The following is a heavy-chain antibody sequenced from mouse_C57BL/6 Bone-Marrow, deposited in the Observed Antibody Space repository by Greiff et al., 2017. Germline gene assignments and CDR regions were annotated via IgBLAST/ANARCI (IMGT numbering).Heavy chain of an antibody. Sequence: VQLQQSGPELVKPGASVKISCKASGYAFSSSWMNWVKQRPGKGLEWIGRIYPGDGDTNYNGKFKGKATLTADKTSSTSYMQLRSLTSEASAVYFCALRFAYWGQGTLVTVSA. CDR3: ALRFAY. J-gene: IGHJ3*01. CDR2: IYPGDGDT. CDR1: GYAFSSSW. V-gene: IGHV1-82*01.